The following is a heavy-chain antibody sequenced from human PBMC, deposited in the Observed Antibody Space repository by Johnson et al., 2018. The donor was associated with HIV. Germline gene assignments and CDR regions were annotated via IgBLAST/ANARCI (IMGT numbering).Heavy chain of an antibody. D-gene: IGHD3-16*02. J-gene: IGHJ3*02. Sequence: VQLVESGGGLVQPGGSLRLSCAASGFTFSSYAMSWVRQAPGKGLEWVSAISGSGGSTYYADSVKCRFTISRDNSKNTLYLQMNSLRAEDTAVYYCARDLVSLEDAFDIWGQGTMVIVSS. V-gene: IGHV3-23*04. CDR2: ISGSGGST. CDR3: ARDLVSLEDAFDI. CDR1: GFTFSSYA.